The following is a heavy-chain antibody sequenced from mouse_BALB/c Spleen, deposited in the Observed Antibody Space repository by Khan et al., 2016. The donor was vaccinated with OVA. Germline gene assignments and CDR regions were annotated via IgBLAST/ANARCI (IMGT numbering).Heavy chain of an antibody. V-gene: IGHV9-4*02. CDR3: AGGGAADYRNDGGAMEY. Sequence: QIQLVQSGPELKKPGETVRISCKASGYTFTTAGIQWVQQMPGKGLKWIGWINTHYGVPKYAADFQGRFAFSLEISVNTAYLQITNLKNEDTATYFSAGGGAADYRNDGGAMEYWGQGTSVTVSS. CDR1: GYTFTTAG. CDR2: INTHYGVP. J-gene: IGHJ4*01. D-gene: IGHD2-12*01.